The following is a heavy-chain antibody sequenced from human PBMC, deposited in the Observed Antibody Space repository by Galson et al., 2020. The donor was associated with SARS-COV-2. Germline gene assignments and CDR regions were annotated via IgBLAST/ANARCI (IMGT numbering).Heavy chain of an antibody. CDR1: GDSINNGAFY. Sequence: SETLSLTCTVSGDSINNGAFYWTWIRQPAGKGLEWIGRYYTTGSTDYNPSPKSRVSISADTSKNQFSLRLTSVTAAETATYYCARERTGRRWFDLWGQGTLVTVSS. V-gene: IGHV4-61*02. J-gene: IGHJ5*02. D-gene: IGHD7-27*01. CDR3: ARERTGRRWFDL. CDR2: YYTTGST.